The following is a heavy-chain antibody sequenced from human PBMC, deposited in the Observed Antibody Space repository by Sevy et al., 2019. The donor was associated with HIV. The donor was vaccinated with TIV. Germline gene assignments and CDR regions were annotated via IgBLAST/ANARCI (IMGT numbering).Heavy chain of an antibody. CDR1: GVSITSGNSY. D-gene: IGHD3-10*01. V-gene: IGHV4-61*01. Sequence: SETLSLTCSVSGVSITSGNSYWSWIRQPPGKGLEWIGYIFYNRNTNYNPTLESRVTMSVDTSNSQFSLSLRSVTAADTAVYYCARGLNYYVSGSFDYWGQGTLVTVSS. CDR3: ARGLNYYVSGSFDY. CDR2: IFYNRNT. J-gene: IGHJ4*02.